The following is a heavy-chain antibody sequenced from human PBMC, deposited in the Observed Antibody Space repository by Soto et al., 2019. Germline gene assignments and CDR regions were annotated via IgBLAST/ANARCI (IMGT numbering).Heavy chain of an antibody. CDR1: GFTLSSYT. J-gene: IGHJ4*02. D-gene: IGHD1-26*01. Sequence: GGSLRLSCAASGFTLSSYTMNWVRQAPGKGLEWVSSISSTSSHIYYADSVKGRFTISRDNAKNSLYLQMNSLRAEDTAVYYCARDFSGSYLGFFDYWGQGTLVTVSS. V-gene: IGHV3-21*01. CDR2: ISSTSSHI. CDR3: ARDFSGSYLGFFDY.